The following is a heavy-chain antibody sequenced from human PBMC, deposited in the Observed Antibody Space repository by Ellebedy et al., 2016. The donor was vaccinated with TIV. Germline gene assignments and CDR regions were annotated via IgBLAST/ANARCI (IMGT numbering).Heavy chain of an antibody. J-gene: IGHJ6*02. D-gene: IGHD5-24*01. Sequence: MPSETLSLTCSVYGVSFNHDFWNWIRQPPGKGLEWIGEANSRGNTYYNPSLESRVTISVDTSKIQFSLKLSSVTAADTAVYYCASARRDGYTYYYYGLDVWGQGTTVTVSS. CDR1: GVSFNHDF. V-gene: IGHV4-34*01. CDR3: ASARRDGYTYYYYGLDV. CDR2: ANSRGNT.